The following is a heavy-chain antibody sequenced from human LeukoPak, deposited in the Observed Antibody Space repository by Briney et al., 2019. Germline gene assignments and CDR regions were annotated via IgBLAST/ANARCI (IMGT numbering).Heavy chain of an antibody. CDR2: ISGSGGST. D-gene: IGHD1-26*01. Sequence: GGSLRLSCAASGFTFSSYAMSWVRQAPGKGLEWVSAISGSGGSTYYADSVKGRFTISRDNSKNTLYLQMNSLRAEDTAVYYCAMPSGSRFYQFAYWGQGTLVTVSS. J-gene: IGHJ4*02. V-gene: IGHV3-23*01. CDR3: AMPSGSRFYQFAY. CDR1: GFTFSSYA.